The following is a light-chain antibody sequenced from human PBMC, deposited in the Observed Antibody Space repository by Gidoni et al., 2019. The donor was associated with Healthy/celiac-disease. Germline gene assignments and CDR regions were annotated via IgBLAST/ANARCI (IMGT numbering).Light chain of an antibody. J-gene: IGKJ1*01. V-gene: IGKV1-39*01. Sequence: DIQMTQSPSSLSASVGDRVTITCRASQSISSYLNWYQQKPGKAPKLQIYAASSLQSGVPSRFSGSGSGTDFTLTISSLQPEDFATYYCQQSYSTPLTFGQXTKVEIK. CDR3: QQSYSTPLT. CDR1: QSISSY. CDR2: AAS.